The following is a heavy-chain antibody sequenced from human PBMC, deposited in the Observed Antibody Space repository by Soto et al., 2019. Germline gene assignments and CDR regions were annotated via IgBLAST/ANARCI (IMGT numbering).Heavy chain of an antibody. D-gene: IGHD3-3*02. J-gene: IGHJ4*02. CDR3: ARDKDYISIWVSFFDC. CDR2: IKGVGTES. CDR1: GFSFHNHW. Sequence: PGGSLRLSCVASGFSFHNHWMSWVRQSPGKGLEWVANIKGVGTESNSVESVKGRCSISRDNAKNSLYLQMNSLRTEDTAIYYCARDKDYISIWVSFFDCWGQGILVTDSS. V-gene: IGHV3-7*01.